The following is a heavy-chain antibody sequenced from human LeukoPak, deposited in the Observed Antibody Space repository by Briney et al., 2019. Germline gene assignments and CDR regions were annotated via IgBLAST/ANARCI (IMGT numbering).Heavy chain of an antibody. CDR2: IYYSGST. CDR3: AGRLVSYFDY. D-gene: IGHD6-19*01. V-gene: IGHV4-59*01. Sequence: SETLSLTCTVSGGSTSSYYWSWIRQPPGKGLEWIGYIYYSGSTNYNPSLKSRVTISVDTSKNQFSLKLSSVTAADTAVYYCAGRLVSYFDYWGQGTLVTVSS. CDR1: GGSTSSYY. J-gene: IGHJ4*02.